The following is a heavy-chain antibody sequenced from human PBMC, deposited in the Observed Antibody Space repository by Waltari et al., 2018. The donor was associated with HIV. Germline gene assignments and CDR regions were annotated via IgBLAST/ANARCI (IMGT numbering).Heavy chain of an antibody. CDR2: ISSTITYI. D-gene: IGHD1-26*01. V-gene: IGHV3-21*02. J-gene: IGHJ4*02. Sequence: EVQLVESGGGLVKPGGSLRLSCATSGFTLSTYTMYGVRQAPGKGLEWDSSISSTITYIYYTDSVKGRFTISRDNAQNSLSLQMNSLSAEDTAVYYCVADLGGSHDSWGQGSQVTVSS. CDR3: VADLGGSHDS. CDR1: GFTLSTYT.